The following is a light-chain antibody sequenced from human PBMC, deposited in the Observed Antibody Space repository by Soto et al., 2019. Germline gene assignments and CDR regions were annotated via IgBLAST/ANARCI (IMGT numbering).Light chain of an antibody. CDR1: QSVSSN. Sequence: EIVMTQSPATLSVSPGERATLSCRASQSVSSNLAWYQQKPGQAPRLLISGAATRAPGIPAMFSGSGSGTEFTLTISSLQSEDFAVYYCKQYNNWPLWTFGQGNKVDIK. CDR2: GAA. CDR3: KQYNNWPLWT. V-gene: IGKV3-15*01. J-gene: IGKJ1*01.